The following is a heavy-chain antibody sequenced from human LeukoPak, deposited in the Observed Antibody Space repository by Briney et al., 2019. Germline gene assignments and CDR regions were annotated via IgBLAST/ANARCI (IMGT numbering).Heavy chain of an antibody. V-gene: IGHV4-59*01. J-gene: IGHJ2*01. Sequence: SETLSLTCTVSGGSISSYYWSWIRQPPGKGLEWIGYIYYSGSTNYNPSLKSRVTISADTSKNQFSLKLNSVTAADTAVYYCVRRQWELQYFDLWGRGTLVTVSS. CDR3: VRRQWELQYFDL. D-gene: IGHD1-26*01. CDR2: IYYSGST. CDR1: GGSISSYY.